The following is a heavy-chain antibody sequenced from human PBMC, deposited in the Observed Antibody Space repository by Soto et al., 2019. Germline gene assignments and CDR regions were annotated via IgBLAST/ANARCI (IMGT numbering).Heavy chain of an antibody. J-gene: IGHJ4*02. CDR3: ARDDFGASGDY. D-gene: IGHD3-3*01. V-gene: IGHV1-18*01. CDR1: GYSFGYYG. Sequence: ASVKVSCKASGYSFGYYGITWVRQAPGQGLEWLGWISGYNGETKYPQKFQGRVTLTTDTSTSTAYMELRSLRSDDTAVYYCARDDFGASGDYWGQGTLVTVSS. CDR2: ISGYNGET.